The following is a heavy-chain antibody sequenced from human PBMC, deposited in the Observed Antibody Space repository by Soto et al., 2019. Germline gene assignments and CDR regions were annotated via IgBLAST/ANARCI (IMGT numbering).Heavy chain of an antibody. D-gene: IGHD3-3*01. CDR3: ARDPNYDFWSGYYFSYYGMDV. CDR2: IYYSGST. CDR1: GGSISSSSYY. J-gene: IGHJ6*02. Sequence: SETLSLTCTVSGGSISSSSYYWGWIRQPPGKGLEWIGSIYYSGSTYYNPSLKSRVTISVDTSKNQFSLKLSSVTAADTAVYYCARDPNYDFWSGYYFSYYGMDVWGQGTTVTVYS. V-gene: IGHV4-39*02.